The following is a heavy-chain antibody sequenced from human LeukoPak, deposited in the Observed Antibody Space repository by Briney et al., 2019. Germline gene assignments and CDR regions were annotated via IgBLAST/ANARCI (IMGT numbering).Heavy chain of an antibody. Sequence: PGSSLRLSCAASGFTFSTYGMHWVRQAPGKGLEWVADIWYDGSNKYYEDSVKGRFTISRDNSKNTLYLQMNSLRAEDTAVYYCARDPGVRWLVGFDYWGQGTLVTVSS. V-gene: IGHV3-33*01. CDR2: IWYDGSNK. J-gene: IGHJ4*02. D-gene: IGHD6-19*01. CDR1: GFTFSTYG. CDR3: ARDPGVRWLVGFDY.